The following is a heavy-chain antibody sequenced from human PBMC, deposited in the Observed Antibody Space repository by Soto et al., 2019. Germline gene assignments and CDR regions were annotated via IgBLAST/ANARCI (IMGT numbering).Heavy chain of an antibody. V-gene: IGHV4-31*02. J-gene: IGHJ4*02. D-gene: IGHD5-18*01. CDR3: ASADTAVPRRIEY. CDR2: IYYSGST. CDR1: GVSSNSGDFF. Sequence: PSETLSLMRTASGVSSNSGDFFCRWSRQHPGKGLEWIGYIYYSGSTTYTPSLKSRVTISIDRSKNQFSLKLTSVTAADPAVYSCASADTAVPRRIEYWGLGSLVTDSS.